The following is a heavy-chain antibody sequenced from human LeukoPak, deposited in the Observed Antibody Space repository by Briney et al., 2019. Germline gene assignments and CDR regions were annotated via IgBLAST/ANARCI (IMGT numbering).Heavy chain of an antibody. CDR3: ARQVVRGGTYGMDV. V-gene: IGHV4-59*08. CDR2: IYYSGST. D-gene: IGHD3-10*01. CDR1: GGSISSYY. J-gene: IGHJ6*02. Sequence: SETLSLTCTVSGGSISSYYWSWIRQPPGKGLEWIGYIYYSGSTNYNPSLKSRVTISVNTSKNQFSLKLSSVTAADTAVYYCARQVVRGGTYGMDVWGQGTTVTVSS.